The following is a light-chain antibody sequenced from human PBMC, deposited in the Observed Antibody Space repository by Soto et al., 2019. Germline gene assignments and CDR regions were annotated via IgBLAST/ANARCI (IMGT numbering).Light chain of an antibody. CDR1: SSNIGAGYD. Sequence: QSVLTQPPSVSGAPGQRVTISCTGSSSNIGAGYDVHWYQQLPGKAPKLLIYGNINRPSGVPDRFSGSKSDTSASLAITGLQAEDEADYYCQTYDRSLRGSLFGGGTKLTVL. CDR3: QTYDRSLRGSL. CDR2: GNI. V-gene: IGLV1-40*01. J-gene: IGLJ2*01.